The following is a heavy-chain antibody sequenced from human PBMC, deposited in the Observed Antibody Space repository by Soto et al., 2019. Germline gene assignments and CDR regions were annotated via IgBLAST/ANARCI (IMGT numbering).Heavy chain of an antibody. CDR2: ISGSGETA. J-gene: IGHJ5*02. CDR1: GFTFSIYE. Sequence: GGSLRLSCAASGFTFSIYEMNWVRQVPGKGLEWLAYISGSGETAYYADSVRGRFTISRDNAQSSLYLRMNSLRGDDTAVYFCATVPPIGVTIWRFDPWGQGTLVTVSS. CDR3: ATVPPIGVTIWRFDP. D-gene: IGHD2-8*01. V-gene: IGHV3-48*03.